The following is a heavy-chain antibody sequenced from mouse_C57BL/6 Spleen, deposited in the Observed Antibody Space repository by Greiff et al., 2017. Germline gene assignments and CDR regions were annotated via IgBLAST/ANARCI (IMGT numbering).Heavy chain of an antibody. D-gene: IGHD2-1*01. CDR1: GYTFTSYW. Sequence: QVQLQQPGAELVRPGSSVKLSCKASGYTFTSYWLVWVKQRPGHGLEWIGNLYPSDSETHYNQKFKDKATLTVDKSSSTAYMQLRSLTSEDSAVYYCARRGNYVSWLAYWGQGTLVTVSA. J-gene: IGHJ3*01. CDR3: ARRGNYVSWLAY. CDR2: LYPSDSET. V-gene: IGHV1-61*01.